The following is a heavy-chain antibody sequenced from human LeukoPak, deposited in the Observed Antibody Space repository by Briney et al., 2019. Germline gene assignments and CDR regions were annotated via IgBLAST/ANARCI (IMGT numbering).Heavy chain of an antibody. CDR2: IYYSGST. V-gene: IGHV4-59*01. CDR1: GGSISSYY. D-gene: IGHD5-18*01. CDR3: ARELGSYDAFDI. J-gene: IGHJ3*02. Sequence: SETLSLTCTVSGGSISSYYWSWIRQPPGKGLEWIGYIYYSGSTNYNPSLKSRVTISVDTSKNQFSLKLSSVTAADTAVYYCARELGSYDAFDIWSQGTMVTVSS.